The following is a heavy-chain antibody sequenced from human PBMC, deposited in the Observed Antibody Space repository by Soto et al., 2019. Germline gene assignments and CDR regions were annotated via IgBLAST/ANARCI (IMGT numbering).Heavy chain of an antibody. CDR2: TYYRSKWYN. Sequence: SQTLSLTCVISGDSVSSNSAAWNWIRQSPSRGLEWLGRTYYRSKWYNDYAVSVKSRITINPDTSKNQFSLQLNSVTPEDTAVYYCARDLTYYDFWSGYSPSDYYYYGMAVWGQGTTVTVSS. CDR1: GDSVSSNSAA. J-gene: IGHJ6*02. V-gene: IGHV6-1*01. CDR3: ARDLTYYDFWSGYSPSDYYYYGMAV. D-gene: IGHD3-3*01.